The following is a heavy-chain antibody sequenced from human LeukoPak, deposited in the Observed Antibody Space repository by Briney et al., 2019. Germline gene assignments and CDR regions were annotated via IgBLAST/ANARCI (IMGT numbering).Heavy chain of an antibody. V-gene: IGHV4-34*01. CDR1: GGSFSGYY. CDR2: INHSGST. D-gene: IGHD3-10*01. J-gene: IGHJ4*02. Sequence: SETLSLTCAVCGGSFSGYYWSWIRQPPGKGLEWIGEINHSGSTNYNPSLKSRVTISVDTSKNQFSLKLSSVTAADTAVYYCARSYYGSGSSFDYWGQGTLVTVSS. CDR3: ARSYYGSGSSFDY.